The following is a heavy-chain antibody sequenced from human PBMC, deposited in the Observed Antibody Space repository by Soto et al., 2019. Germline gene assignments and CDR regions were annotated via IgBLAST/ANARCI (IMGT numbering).Heavy chain of an antibody. CDR1: GGTFSSYA. V-gene: IGHV1-69*13. CDR2: IIPIFGTA. J-gene: IGHJ6*02. Sequence: ASVKVSCKASGGTFSSYAISWVRQAPGQGLEWMGGIIPIFGTANYAQKFQGRVTITADESTSTAYMELSSLRSEDTAVYYCARARRSMVRGVNDYYYGMDVWGQGTTVTVSS. D-gene: IGHD3-10*01. CDR3: ARARRSMVRGVNDYYYGMDV.